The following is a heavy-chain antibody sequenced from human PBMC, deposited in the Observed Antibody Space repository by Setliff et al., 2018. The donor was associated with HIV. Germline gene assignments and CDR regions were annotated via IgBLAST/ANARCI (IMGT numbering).Heavy chain of an antibody. CDR3: ARARTDYYDRRRRSHYYIDV. CDR2: MNPDSRNT. V-gene: IGHV1-8*02. Sequence: ASVKVSCKPSGHTFSNYDINWVRQAAGQGLEWMGWMNPDSRNTGYAQRFEGRVTLTWDTSISTAYLELNHLKSDDTAVYYCARARTDYYDRRRRSHYYIDVWARGATVTVSS. CDR1: GHTFSNYD. D-gene: IGHD3-22*01. J-gene: IGHJ6*03.